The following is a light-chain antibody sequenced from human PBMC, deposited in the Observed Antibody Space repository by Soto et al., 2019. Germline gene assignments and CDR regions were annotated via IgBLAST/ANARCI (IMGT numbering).Light chain of an antibody. J-gene: IGKJ5*01. CDR3: QQRSNWIT. CDR1: QSVSSY. Sequence: EIVLTQSPPTLSLSPGERATLSCRASQSVSSYLAWYQQKPGQAPRLLIYEASNRATGIPARFSGSGSGTDFTFTISSLEPEDFAVYYCQQRSNWITFGQGTRLEIK. CDR2: EAS. V-gene: IGKV3-11*01.